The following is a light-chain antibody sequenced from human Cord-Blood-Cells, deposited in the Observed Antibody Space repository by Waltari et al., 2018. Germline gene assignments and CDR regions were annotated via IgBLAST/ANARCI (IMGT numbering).Light chain of an antibody. CDR3: QAWDSSTAV. Sequence: SYELTQPPSVSVSPGQTVSITCSGDKLGDKYACWYQQKPGQSPVLVIYQDSKRPSGIPERFAGSNSGNTATLTISETQAMDEADYYCQAWDSSTAVFGGGTKLTVL. V-gene: IGLV3-1*01. CDR1: KLGDKY. CDR2: QDS. J-gene: IGLJ3*02.